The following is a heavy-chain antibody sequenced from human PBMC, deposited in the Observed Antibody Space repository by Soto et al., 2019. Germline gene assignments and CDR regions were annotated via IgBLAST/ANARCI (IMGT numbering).Heavy chain of an antibody. CDR1: AFTFNNYA. J-gene: IGHJ3*02. CDR3: AKGVSTSWLRDGFDI. CDR2: ISSNSGSV. D-gene: IGHD2-2*01. V-gene: IGHV3-9*01. Sequence: EVQLVESGGGLVQPGRPLRLSCAASAFTFNNYAMHWVRQVPGKGLEWVSGISSNSGSVGYADSVKGRFTISRDNAKNSLYLEMNSLRVEDTALYYCAKGVSTSWLRDGFDIWGQGTMVTASS.